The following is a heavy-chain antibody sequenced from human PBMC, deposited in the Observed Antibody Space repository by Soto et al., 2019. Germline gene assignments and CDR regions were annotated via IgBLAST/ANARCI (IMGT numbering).Heavy chain of an antibody. Sequence: QVQLVQSGAEVKKPGSSVKVSCTASGGTFSDYAFSWVRQAPGQGLEWMGGIIPMFSSSSFAQKFQGRRTITADDSTSTAYMSLSSLGSADTAMYYCAKDIGFQQHLFVFDLWGPGTLVTVSS. CDR2: IIPMFSSS. V-gene: IGHV1-69*01. J-gene: IGHJ4*02. CDR3: AKDIGFQQHLFVFDL. CDR1: GGTFSDYA. D-gene: IGHD3-10*02.